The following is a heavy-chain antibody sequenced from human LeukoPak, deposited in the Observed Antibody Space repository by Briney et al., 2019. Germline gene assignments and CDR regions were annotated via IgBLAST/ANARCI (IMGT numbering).Heavy chain of an antibody. CDR2: ISGSGGST. V-gene: IGHV3-23*01. D-gene: IGHD3-22*01. CDR1: GFTFSSYA. J-gene: IGHJ4*02. CDR3: AKSRYDSSGSYDY. Sequence: GGSLRLSCAASGFTFSSYAMSLVRQAPGKGLEWVSAISGSGGSTYYADSVKGRFTISRDNSKNTLYLQMYSLRAEDTAVYDCAKSRYDSSGSYDYWGQGTLVTVSS.